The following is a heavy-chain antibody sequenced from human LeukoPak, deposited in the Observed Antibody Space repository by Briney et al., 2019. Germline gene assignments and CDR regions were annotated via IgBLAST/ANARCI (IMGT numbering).Heavy chain of an antibody. D-gene: IGHD3-22*01. CDR2: ISSSSYI. CDR3: ARERGSYDRSGYYLDY. J-gene: IGHJ4*02. Sequence: PGGSLRLSCAASGFTFSSYSMNWVRQAPGKGLEWVSSISSSSYIYYADSVKGRFTISRDNAKNSLYLQMNSLRAEDTAVYYCARERGSYDRSGYYLDYWGQGTLVTVSS. V-gene: IGHV3-21*01. CDR1: GFTFSSYS.